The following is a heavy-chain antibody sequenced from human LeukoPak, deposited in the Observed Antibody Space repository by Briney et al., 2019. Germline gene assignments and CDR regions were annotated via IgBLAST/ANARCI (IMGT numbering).Heavy chain of an antibody. CDR3: ARVGGIAAAGFDY. V-gene: IGHV4-4*02. CDR2: IYHSGST. J-gene: IGHJ4*02. Sequence: PSETLSLTCAVSDGSISSSNWWSWVRQPPGKGLEWIGEIYHSGSTNYNPSLKSRVTISVAKSKNQFSLKLSSVTAADTAVYYCARVGGIAAAGFDYWGQGTLVTVSS. CDR1: DGSISSSNW. D-gene: IGHD6-13*01.